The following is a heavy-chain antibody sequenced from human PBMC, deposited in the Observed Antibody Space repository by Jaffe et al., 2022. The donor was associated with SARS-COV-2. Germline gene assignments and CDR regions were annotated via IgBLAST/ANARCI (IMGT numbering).Heavy chain of an antibody. Sequence: EVQLVESGGGLVQPGGSLRLSCAASGFTFSSYWMSWVRQAPGKGLEWVANIKQDGSEKYYVDSVKGRFTISRDNAKNSLYLQMNSLRAEDTAVYYCARDHRSSWYEYDWFDPWGQGTLVTVSS. CDR2: IKQDGSEK. J-gene: IGHJ5*02. D-gene: IGHD6-13*01. CDR3: ARDHRSSWYEYDWFDP. CDR1: GFTFSSYW. V-gene: IGHV3-7*01.